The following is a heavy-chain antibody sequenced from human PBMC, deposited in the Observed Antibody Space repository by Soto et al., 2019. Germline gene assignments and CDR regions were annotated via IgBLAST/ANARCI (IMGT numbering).Heavy chain of an antibody. CDR1: GGSISSSSW. D-gene: IGHD3-10*01. CDR3: ARRGDGSGSLDY. Sequence: QVQLQESGPGLVKPPGTLSLTCAVSGGSISSSSWWSWVRLPPGKRREWIGEIYHSGTTNYSPSLKGRVTMSVDKSKNQFPLKLSSVTAADTAVYYCARRGDGSGSLDYWGQGTLVTVSS. J-gene: IGHJ4*02. CDR2: IYHSGTT. V-gene: IGHV4-4*03.